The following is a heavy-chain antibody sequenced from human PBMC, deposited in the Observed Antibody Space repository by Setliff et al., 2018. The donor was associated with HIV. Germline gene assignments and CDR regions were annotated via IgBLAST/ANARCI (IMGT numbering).Heavy chain of an antibody. CDR1: GSSFSSSIYY. D-gene: IGHD1-1*01. J-gene: IGHJ4*02. Sequence: KTSETLSLTCNVSGSSFSSSIYYWTWIRQQPGKGLEWIGYTSYSGSTYYNPSLKSRLTMSIDTSKSHFSLNPNSVTAADTAVYYCARGTTSITFDYWSQGTLVTVSS. V-gene: IGHV4-31*03. CDR3: ARGTTSITFDY. CDR2: TSYSGST.